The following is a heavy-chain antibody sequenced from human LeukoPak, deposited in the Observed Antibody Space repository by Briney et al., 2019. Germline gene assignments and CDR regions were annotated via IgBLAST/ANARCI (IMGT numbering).Heavy chain of an antibody. CDR1: GASISSGGYY. Sequence: PSETLSLTCTVSGASISSGGYYWSWIRQHPGKGLEWFGYIYYSGSTYYNPSLKSRVTISVDTSKNQFSLKLSSVTAADTAVYYCARTLYDSSGYCDYWGQGTLVTVSS. V-gene: IGHV4-31*03. D-gene: IGHD3-22*01. J-gene: IGHJ4*02. CDR2: IYYSGST. CDR3: ARTLYDSSGYCDY.